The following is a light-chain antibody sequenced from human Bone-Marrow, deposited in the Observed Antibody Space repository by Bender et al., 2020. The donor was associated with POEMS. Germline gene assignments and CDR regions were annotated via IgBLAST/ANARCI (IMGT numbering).Light chain of an antibody. Sequence: QSALTQPASVSGSPGQSITISCTGSSSDVGGYDYVSWYQQHPGKAPKLMIYDVSNRPSGVSDRFSGSKSGNTASLTIFGLRSEDEADYYCAAWDESLRGRVVFGGGTKLTVL. J-gene: IGLJ3*02. V-gene: IGLV2-14*01. CDR3: AAWDESLRGRVV. CDR1: SSDVGGYDY. CDR2: DVS.